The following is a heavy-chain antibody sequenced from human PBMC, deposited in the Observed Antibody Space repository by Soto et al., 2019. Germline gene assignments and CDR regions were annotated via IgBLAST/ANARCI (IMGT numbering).Heavy chain of an antibody. D-gene: IGHD3-3*01. J-gene: IGHJ6*02. CDR1: GGSISSGGYY. CDR3: ARGGAYYDFWSGYYGSDYYYYGMDV. CDR2: IYYSGST. Sequence: SETLSLTCTVSGGSISSGGYYWSWIRQHPGKGLEWIGYIYYSGSTYYNPSLKSRVTISVDTSKNQFSLKLSSVTAADTAVYYCARGGAYYDFWSGYYGSDYYYYGMDVWGQGTTVTVSS. V-gene: IGHV4-31*03.